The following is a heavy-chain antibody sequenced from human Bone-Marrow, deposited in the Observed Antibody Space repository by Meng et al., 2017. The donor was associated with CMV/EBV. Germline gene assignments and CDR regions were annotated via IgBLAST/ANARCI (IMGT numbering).Heavy chain of an antibody. CDR2: ISSSGSTI. J-gene: IGHJ2*01. D-gene: IGHD6-13*01. Sequence: GESLKISCAASGFTFSSYEMNWVRQAPGKGLEWVSYISSSGSTIYYADSVKGRFTISRDNAKNSLYLQMNSLRAEDMALYYCAKMAGKSSSFWYFDLWGHGTLVTVSS. V-gene: IGHV3-48*03. CDR3: AKMAGKSSSFWYFDL. CDR1: GFTFSSYE.